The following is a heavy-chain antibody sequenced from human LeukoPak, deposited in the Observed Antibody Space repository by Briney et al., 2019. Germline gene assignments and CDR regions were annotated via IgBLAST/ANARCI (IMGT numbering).Heavy chain of an antibody. CDR3: AMNDFWSGYYGH. D-gene: IGHD3-3*01. Sequence: SETLSLTCIVSGGSVSNSDFYWGWIRQPPGRGLEWIGNISYSGKTFYNPSLKSRVTISADTTKNQLSLKLSSVTAADTAVYFCAMNDFWSGYYGHWGQGILVTVSP. CDR2: ISYSGKT. J-gene: IGHJ4*02. CDR1: GGSVSNSDFY. V-gene: IGHV4-39*01.